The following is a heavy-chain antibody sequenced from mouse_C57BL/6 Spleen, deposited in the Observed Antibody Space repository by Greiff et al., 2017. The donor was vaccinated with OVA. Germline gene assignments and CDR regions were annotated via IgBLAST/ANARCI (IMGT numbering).Heavy chain of an antibody. CDR1: GYTFTSYW. CDR3: TRSGGYDGYYFDY. CDR2: IYPGNSDT. D-gene: IGHD2-2*01. V-gene: IGHV1-5*01. J-gene: IGHJ2*01. Sequence: VQLQQSGTVLARPGASVKMSCKTSGYTFTSYWMHWVKQRPGQGLEWIGAIYPGNSDTSYNQKFKGKAKLTAVTSASTAYMELSSLTNEDSAVYYCTRSGGYDGYYFDYWGQGTTLTVSA.